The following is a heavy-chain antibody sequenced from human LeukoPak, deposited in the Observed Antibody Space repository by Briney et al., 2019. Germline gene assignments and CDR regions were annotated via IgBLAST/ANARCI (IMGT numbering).Heavy chain of an antibody. D-gene: IGHD1-26*01. CDR3: ARDPSSGSSNWFDP. CDR1: GGSISSYY. CDR2: IYYSGST. V-gene: IGHV4-59*01. J-gene: IGHJ5*02. Sequence: SETLSLTCTVSGGSISSYYWSWIRQPPGKGLEWIGYIYYSGSTNYNPSLKSRVTTSVDTSKNQFSLRLSSVTAADTAVYYCARDPSSGSSNWFDPWGQGTLVTVSS.